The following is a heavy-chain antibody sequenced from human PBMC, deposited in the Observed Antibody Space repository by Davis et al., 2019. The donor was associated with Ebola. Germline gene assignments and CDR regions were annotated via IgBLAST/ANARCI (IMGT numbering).Heavy chain of an antibody. D-gene: IGHD1-26*01. CDR2: INHSGST. Sequence: SETLSLTCAVYGGSFSGYYWSWIRQPPGKGLEWIGEINHSGSTNYNPSLKSRVTISMDTSKNQFSLKLSSVTAADTAVYYCARGLGMGWFDSWGRGTPVTVSS. CDR3: ARGLGMGWFDS. CDR1: GGSFSGYY. V-gene: IGHV4-34*01. J-gene: IGHJ5*01.